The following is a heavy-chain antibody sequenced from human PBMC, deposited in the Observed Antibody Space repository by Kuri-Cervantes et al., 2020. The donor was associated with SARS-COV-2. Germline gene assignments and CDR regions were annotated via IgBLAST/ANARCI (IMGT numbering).Heavy chain of an antibody. Sequence: SVKVSCKASGGTFSSYAISWVREAPGQGLEWMGRIIPLFGTAHYAQKFQGRVTITADKSTSTAYMELSSLRSEDTAVYYCARTAKTGQLRDYWGQGTLVTVSS. V-gene: IGHV1-69*06. J-gene: IGHJ4*02. CDR3: ARTAKTGQLRDY. CDR1: GGTFSSYA. D-gene: IGHD2-21*02. CDR2: IIPLFGTA.